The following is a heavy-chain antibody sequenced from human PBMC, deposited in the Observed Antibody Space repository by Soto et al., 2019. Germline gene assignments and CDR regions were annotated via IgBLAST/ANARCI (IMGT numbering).Heavy chain of an antibody. V-gene: IGHV3-30*18. CDR3: VKDLRYDILTGYYDPFY. CDR1: GFTFNNYG. J-gene: IGHJ4*02. CDR2: ISFDGGNT. Sequence: GGSLRLSCAASGFTFNNYGMHWVRQAPGKGLEWVVVISFDGGNTVYADSVKGRFTISRDNSKDTLYLQMTSLRAEDTAVYYCVKDLRYDILTGYYDPFYWCQGTLVTVSS. D-gene: IGHD3-9*01.